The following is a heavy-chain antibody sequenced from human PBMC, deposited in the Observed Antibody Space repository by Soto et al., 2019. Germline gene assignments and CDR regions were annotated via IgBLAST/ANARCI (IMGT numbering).Heavy chain of an antibody. CDR3: ARDVDDAFDI. CDR1: GHTFTNYD. D-gene: IGHD3-16*01. Sequence: ASVKVSCKASGHTFTNYDINWVRQATGQGLEWMGWMNPNSGNTDYAQEFQGRVTMTRSTSISTAYMELSRLRSEDTAVYYCARDVDDAFDIWGQGTMVTVSS. J-gene: IGHJ3*02. V-gene: IGHV1-8*01. CDR2: MNPNSGNT.